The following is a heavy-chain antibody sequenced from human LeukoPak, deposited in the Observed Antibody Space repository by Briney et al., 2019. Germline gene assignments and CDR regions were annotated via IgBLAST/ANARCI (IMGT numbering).Heavy chain of an antibody. Sequence: SEALSLTCTVSGGSISSSSYYWGWIRQPPGKGLEWIGSIYYSGSTYYNPSLKSRVTISVDTSKNQFSLNLSSVTAADTAVYYCARLYYDSSGYYQICYFDYWGQGTLVTVSS. CDR3: ARLYYDSSGYYQICYFDY. CDR1: GGSISSSSYY. CDR2: IYYSGST. V-gene: IGHV4-39*01. D-gene: IGHD3-22*01. J-gene: IGHJ4*02.